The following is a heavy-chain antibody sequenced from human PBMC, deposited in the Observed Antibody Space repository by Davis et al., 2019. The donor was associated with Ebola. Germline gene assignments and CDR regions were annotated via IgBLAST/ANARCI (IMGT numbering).Heavy chain of an antibody. J-gene: IGHJ5*01. CDR3: ARHAPGVTSAGTEWFDP. D-gene: IGHD6-13*01. V-gene: IGHV4-39*01. CDR1: GGSISSSSYY. CDR2: IYHSGST. Sequence: SETLSLTCTVSGGSISSSSYYWGWIRQPPGKGLEWIGSIYHSGSTSSNPSLKSRVTISVDTSKNQFSLKMRSVTAADTAVYYCARHAPGVTSAGTEWFDPWGQGTLVTVSP.